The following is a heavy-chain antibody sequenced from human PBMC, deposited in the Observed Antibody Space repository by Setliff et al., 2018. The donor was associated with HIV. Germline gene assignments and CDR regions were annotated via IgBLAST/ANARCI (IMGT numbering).Heavy chain of an antibody. CDR3: ARAQIAAPRPYEY. CDR1: GGSFSGYY. D-gene: IGHD6-6*01. CDR2: INHRGIA. J-gene: IGHJ4*02. Sequence: PSETLSLTCAVYGGSFSGYYWTWIRQSPSGLEWIGEINHRGIANSSPSLKSRVTIQIDTSKNQFSLRLTSVTAADTALYYCARAQIAAPRPYEYWGQGTLVTVSS. V-gene: IGHV4-34*01.